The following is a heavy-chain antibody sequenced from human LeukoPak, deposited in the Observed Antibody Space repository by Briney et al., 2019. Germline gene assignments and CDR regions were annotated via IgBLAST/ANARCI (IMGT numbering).Heavy chain of an antibody. CDR3: ARDWDLARVGGSSWYAYFQH. CDR1: GGTFSRYA. Sequence: SVKVSCKTSGGTFSRYAISWVRQAPGQGLEWMGRIIPILGIANYAQKFQGRVTMTTDTSTSTAYMELRSLRSDDTAVYYCARDWDLARVGGSSWYAYFQHWGQGTLVTVSS. J-gene: IGHJ1*01. D-gene: IGHD6-13*01. CDR2: IIPILGIA. V-gene: IGHV1-69*04.